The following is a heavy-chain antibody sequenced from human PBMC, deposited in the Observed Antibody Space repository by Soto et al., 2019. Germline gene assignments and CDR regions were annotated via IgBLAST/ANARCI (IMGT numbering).Heavy chain of an antibody. J-gene: IGHJ4*02. CDR2: ISSSSSYI. V-gene: IGHV3-21*01. D-gene: IGHD2-15*01. Sequence: PGGSLRLSCAASGFTFSSYSMNWVRQAPGKGLEWVSSISSSSSYIYYADSVKGRFTISRDNAKNSLYLQMNSLRAEDTAVYYCARDDCSGGSCYSILDYWGQGTLVTVSS. CDR3: ARDDCSGGSCYSILDY. CDR1: GFTFSSYS.